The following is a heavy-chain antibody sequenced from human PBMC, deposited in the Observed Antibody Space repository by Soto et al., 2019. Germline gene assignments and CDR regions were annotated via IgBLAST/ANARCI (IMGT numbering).Heavy chain of an antibody. CDR2: INAGNGNT. J-gene: IGHJ3*02. V-gene: IGHV1-3*01. CDR3: ARGSYSSSSDPAFDI. CDR1: GYTFTSYA. D-gene: IGHD6-6*01. Sequence: QVQLVQSGAEVKKPGASVKVSCKASGYTFTSYAMHWVRQAPGQRLEWMGWINAGNGNTKYSQKFQGRVTITRDTSASTAYIELRSLRSEDTAVYYCARGSYSSSSDPAFDIWGQGTMVTVSS.